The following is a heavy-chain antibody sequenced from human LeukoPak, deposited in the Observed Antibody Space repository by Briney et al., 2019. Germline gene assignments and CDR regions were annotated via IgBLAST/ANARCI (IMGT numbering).Heavy chain of an antibody. CDR1: GYTFTSYG. Sequence: GASVKVSCKASGYTFTSYGISWVRQAPGQGLEWRGWISAYNGNTNYAQKLQGRVTMTEDTSTDTAYMELSSLRSEDTAVYYCATLGASFMNSYGLDYWGQGTLVTVSS. V-gene: IGHV1-18*01. CDR3: ATLGASFMNSYGLDY. J-gene: IGHJ4*02. D-gene: IGHD5-18*01. CDR2: ISAYNGNT.